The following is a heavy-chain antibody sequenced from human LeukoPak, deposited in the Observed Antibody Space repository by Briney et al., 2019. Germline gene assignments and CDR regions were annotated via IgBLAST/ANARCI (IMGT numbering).Heavy chain of an antibody. Sequence: ASVKVSCKASGYAFTGYYMHWVRQAPGQGLEWMGRINPNSGGTNYAQKFQGRVTMTRDTSISTAYMRLSRLRSDDTAVYYCARIWVRQGYWYFDLWGRGTLVTVSS. CDR2: INPNSGGT. V-gene: IGHV1-2*06. J-gene: IGHJ2*01. D-gene: IGHD3-10*01. CDR1: GYAFTGYY. CDR3: ARIWVRQGYWYFDL.